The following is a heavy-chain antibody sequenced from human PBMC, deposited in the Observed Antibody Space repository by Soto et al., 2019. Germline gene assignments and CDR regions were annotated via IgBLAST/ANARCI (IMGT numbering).Heavy chain of an antibody. CDR1: GGSTSIGDYY. J-gene: IGHJ4*02. CDR2: IYYSGST. V-gene: IGHV4-30-4*01. CDR3: ARERNWNHFDY. D-gene: IGHD1-1*01. Sequence: SETLSLTCTVSGGSTSIGDYYWSWIRQPPGKGLEWIGYIYYSGSTSYNPSLKSRITISVDTSKNQFSLKLSSVTAADTAVYYCARERNWNHFDYWGRGTLVTVSS.